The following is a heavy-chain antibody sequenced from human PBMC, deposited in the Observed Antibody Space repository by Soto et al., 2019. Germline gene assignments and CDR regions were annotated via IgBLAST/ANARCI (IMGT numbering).Heavy chain of an antibody. J-gene: IGHJ4*02. V-gene: IGHV4-34*01. Sequence: QVQLQQWGAELLKPSETLSLTCAVYGGSFSGYYWSWIRQPPGKGLEWIGEINHSGSTNYNPSLNSRVPISVDTSKNHSSLKLSSVTAADTAVYYCARGSTSCYRDWGQGTLVTVSS. CDR1: GGSFSGYY. D-gene: IGHD2-2*02. CDR2: INHSGST. CDR3: ARGSTSCYRD.